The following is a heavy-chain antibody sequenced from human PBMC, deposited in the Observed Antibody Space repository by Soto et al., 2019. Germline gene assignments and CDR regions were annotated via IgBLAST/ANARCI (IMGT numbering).Heavy chain of an antibody. D-gene: IGHD3-16*01. CDR3: ARERGRDGYTNQNI. V-gene: IGHV1-69*08. Sequence: QVQLVQSGAEVKKPGSSVKVSCKASGGTFSSYTISWVRQAPGQGLEWMGRIIPILGIANYAQKFQGRVTITADKSTSTAYMELSSLRSEDTAVYYCARERGRDGYTNQNIWGQGTMVTVSS. J-gene: IGHJ3*02. CDR2: IIPILGIA. CDR1: GGTFSSYT.